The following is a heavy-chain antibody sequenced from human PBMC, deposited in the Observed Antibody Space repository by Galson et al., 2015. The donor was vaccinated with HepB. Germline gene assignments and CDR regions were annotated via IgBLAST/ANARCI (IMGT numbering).Heavy chain of an antibody. CDR2: ISSGGSTV. J-gene: IGHJ1*01. V-gene: IGHV3-48*02. D-gene: IGHD1-20*01. CDR3: ARLTGTEYFQH. Sequence: SLRLSCAASGFIFSIYSMNWVRQAPGKGLEWVSYISSGGSTVYYADSVKGRFTISRDNAKNSLYLQMNSLTDEDTAVYYCARLTGTEYFQHWGQGTLVTVSS. CDR1: GFIFSIYS.